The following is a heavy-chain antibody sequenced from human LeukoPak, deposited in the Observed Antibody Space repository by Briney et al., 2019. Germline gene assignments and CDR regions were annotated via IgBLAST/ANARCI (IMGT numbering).Heavy chain of an antibody. V-gene: IGHV1-2*02. Sequence: ASVKVSCKASGYTFTGYYLHWVRQAPGQGLEWMGCVNPNSGDANYAQKFQGSVTMTRDTPISTVYMELSRLRSDDTAVYYCARASGSYWWFDSWGQGTLVTVSS. J-gene: IGHJ5*01. CDR1: GYTFTGYY. CDR2: VNPNSGDA. D-gene: IGHD1-26*01. CDR3: ARASGSYWWFDS.